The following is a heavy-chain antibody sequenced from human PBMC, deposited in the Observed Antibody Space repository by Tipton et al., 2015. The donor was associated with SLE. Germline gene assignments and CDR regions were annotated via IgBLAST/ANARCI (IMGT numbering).Heavy chain of an antibody. CDR1: GGSISSYY. Sequence: TLSLTCTVSGGSISSYYWSWIRQPAGKGLEWIGRIYTGGSTNYNPSLKSRVTMSVDTSKNQFSLKLSSVTAADTAVYYCARGSGYDPHDAFDIWGQGTMVTVSS. CDR3: ARGSGYDPHDAFDI. V-gene: IGHV4-4*07. CDR2: IYTGGST. D-gene: IGHD5-12*01. J-gene: IGHJ3*02.